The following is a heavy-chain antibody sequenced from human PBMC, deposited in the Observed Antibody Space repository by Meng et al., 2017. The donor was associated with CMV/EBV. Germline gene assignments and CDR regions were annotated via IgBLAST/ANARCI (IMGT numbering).Heavy chain of an antibody. J-gene: IGHJ4*02. D-gene: IGHD6-19*01. CDR2: ISWNSGSI. CDR3: AKDGQWLVRAYFDY. Sequence: GGSLRLSCVASGFTFSSYDMSWVRQAPGKGLEWVSGISWNSGSIGYADSVKGRFTISRDNAKNSLYLQMNSLRAEDTALYYCAKDGQWLVRAYFDYWGQGTLVTVSS. V-gene: IGHV3-9*01. CDR1: GFTFSSYD.